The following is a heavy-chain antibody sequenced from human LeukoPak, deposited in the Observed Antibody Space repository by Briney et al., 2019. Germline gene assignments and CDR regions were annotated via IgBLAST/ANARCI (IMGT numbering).Heavy chain of an antibody. J-gene: IGHJ3*02. CDR1: GFSFSTYT. CDR2: VSFDGNHI. D-gene: IGHD3-22*01. Sequence: GGSLRLSCAASGFSFSTYTMHWVRQDPGKGLEWVGLVSFDGNHIDYADSVQGRFTISRDISKNTFYLQMNSLRAEDTAVYYCASPHDTSGHAFDIWGQGTMVTVSS. V-gene: IGHV3-30*04. CDR3: ASPHDTSGHAFDI.